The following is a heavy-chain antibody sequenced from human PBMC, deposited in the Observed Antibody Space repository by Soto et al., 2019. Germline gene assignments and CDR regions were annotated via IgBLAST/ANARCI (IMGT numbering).Heavy chain of an antibody. CDR3: AKDRARRTSGYFFEY. J-gene: IGHJ4*02. CDR2: VSASGLNT. D-gene: IGHD1-1*01. V-gene: IGHV3-23*01. CDR1: GFTFSTYA. Sequence: EVQLLESGGKLVQPGGSLTLSCAASGFTFSTYAMAWVRQAPGKGLEWVSGVSASGLNTDYADPVKGRFYISRDNSKNTVSLHMNCLRAEDTALYYCAKDRARRTSGYFFEYWGQGTPVTVSS.